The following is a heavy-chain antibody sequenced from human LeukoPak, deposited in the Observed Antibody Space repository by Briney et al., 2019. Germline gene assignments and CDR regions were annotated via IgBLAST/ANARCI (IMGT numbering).Heavy chain of an antibody. CDR3: ARDRDRYDDILTGSTFDY. V-gene: IGHV1-2*02. D-gene: IGHD3-9*01. CDR2: INSNSGGT. Sequence: ASVTVSXKACGYTFTGYYMHWVRQAPGQGRGGMGWINSNSGGTNYAQKFQGRVTMTRDTSISTAYMELSRLRSDDTAVYYCARDRDRYDDILTGSTFDYWGQGTLVTVSS. J-gene: IGHJ4*02. CDR1: GYTFTGYY.